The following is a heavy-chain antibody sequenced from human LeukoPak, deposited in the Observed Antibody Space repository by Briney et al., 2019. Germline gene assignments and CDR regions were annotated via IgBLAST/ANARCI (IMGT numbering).Heavy chain of an antibody. Sequence: GGSLRLSCAASGFTFSDYYMSWIRQAPGKGLEWVSYISSSGSTIYYADSVKGRFTISRDNAKNSLYLQMNSLRAEDTAVYYCARDDGGCYPPYYYYYMDVWGKGTTVTVSS. CDR2: ISSSGSTI. CDR3: ARDDGGCYPPYYYYYMDV. D-gene: IGHD3-22*01. CDR1: GFTFSDYY. V-gene: IGHV3-11*04. J-gene: IGHJ6*03.